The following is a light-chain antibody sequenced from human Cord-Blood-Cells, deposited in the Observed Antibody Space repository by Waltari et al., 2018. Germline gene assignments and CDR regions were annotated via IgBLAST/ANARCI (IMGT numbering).Light chain of an antibody. CDR2: DVS. J-gene: IGLJ3*02. CDR3: SSYTSSSTWV. Sequence: QSALTQPASVSGSPGQSITISCPGTSRDVGGYNLVSWYQQHPGKAPKLIIHDVSKRPSGVSNRFSGSKSGNTASLTISGLQAEDEADYYCSSYTSSSTWVFGGGTKLTVL. CDR1: SRDVGGYNL. V-gene: IGLV2-14*01.